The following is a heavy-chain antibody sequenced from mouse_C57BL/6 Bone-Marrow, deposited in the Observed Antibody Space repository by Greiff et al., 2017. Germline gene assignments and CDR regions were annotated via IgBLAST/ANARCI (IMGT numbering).Heavy chain of an antibody. CDR3: TGPFPYDY. D-gene: IGHD2-3*01. CDR2: IRLKSDNYAT. J-gene: IGHJ3*01. Sequence: EVMLVESGGGLVQPGGSMKLSCVASGFTFSNYWMNWVRQSPEQGLEWVAQIRLKSDNYATHYAESVKGRLTISRDDSKSSVYLQMNNLRAEDAGIYYCTGPFPYDYWGQGTLVTVSA. CDR1: GFTFSNYW. V-gene: IGHV6-3*01.